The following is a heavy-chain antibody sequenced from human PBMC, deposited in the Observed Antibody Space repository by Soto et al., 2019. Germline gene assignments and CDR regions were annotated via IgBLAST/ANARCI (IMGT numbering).Heavy chain of an antibody. CDR1: GFTFSGYS. V-gene: IGHV3-48*02. CDR2: ISSGSKTI. D-gene: IGHD3-9*01. CDR3: AREDILGVRSFDY. Sequence: GGSLRLSCAASGFTFSGYSVNWVRQAPGKGLEWVSYISSGSKTIYYAESVKGRFTVSRDNARNSQYLQMNSLRDEDTAVYYCAREDILGVRSFDYWGQGSLVTVFS. J-gene: IGHJ4*02.